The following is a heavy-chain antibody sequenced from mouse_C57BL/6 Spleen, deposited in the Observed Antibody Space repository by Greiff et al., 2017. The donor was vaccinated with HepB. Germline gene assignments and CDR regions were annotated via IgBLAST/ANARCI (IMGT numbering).Heavy chain of an antibody. CDR1: GYAFSSSW. CDR2: IYPGDGDT. CDR3: ARDYGNHYYAMDY. Sequence: VKLVESGPELVKPGASVKISCKASGYAFSSSWMNWVKQRPGKGLEWIGRIYPGDGDTNYNGKFKGKATLTADKSSSTAYMQLSSLTSEDSAVYFCARDYGNHYYAMDYWGQGTSVTVSS. J-gene: IGHJ4*01. D-gene: IGHD2-1*01. V-gene: IGHV1-82*01.